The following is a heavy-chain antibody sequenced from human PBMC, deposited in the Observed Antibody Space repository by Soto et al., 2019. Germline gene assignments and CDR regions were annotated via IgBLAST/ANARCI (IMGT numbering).Heavy chain of an antibody. J-gene: IGHJ6*02. CDR1: GYTFNGYY. CDR2: INPNSGGT. CDR3: ARGRGELNKLYYYYYGMDV. D-gene: IGHD3-10*01. Sequence: GASVKVCCTASGYTFNGYYSHWARQAPGQGLEWMGWINPNSGGTNYAQKFQGWVTMTRDTSISTAYMELSRLRSDDTAVYYCARGRGELNKLYYYYYGMDVWGQGTTVTVSS. V-gene: IGHV1-2*04.